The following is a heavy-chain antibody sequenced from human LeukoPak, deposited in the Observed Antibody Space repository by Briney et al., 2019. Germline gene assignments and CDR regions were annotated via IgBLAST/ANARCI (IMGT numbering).Heavy chain of an antibody. CDR3: ARNIAARAFDI. CDR2: IHFSGST. CDR1: GGSITSYY. V-gene: IGHV4-59*01. J-gene: IGHJ3*02. Sequence: SETLSLTCTVSGGSITSYYWSWIRQPPGKGLEWIGYIHFSGSTEYNPSLKSRVTISEDTSKNQFSLKLTSVTAADTAVYYCARNIAARAFDIWGQGTMVTVSS. D-gene: IGHD6-6*01.